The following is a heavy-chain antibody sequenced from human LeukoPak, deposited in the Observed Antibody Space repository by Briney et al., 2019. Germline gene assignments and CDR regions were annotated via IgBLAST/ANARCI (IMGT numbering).Heavy chain of an antibody. D-gene: IGHD3-3*01. V-gene: IGHV3-48*04. CDR3: ASGYDFSDGSKRGFDR. J-gene: IGHJ4*02. Sequence: GGSLRLSCAASGFTFRIFAMNWVRQAPGKGLEWVSYISSSGAAIYYADSVKGRFTISRDNAKSSLFMQMNSLRAEDTAVYYCASGYDFSDGSKRGFDRWGRGTLVTVSS. CDR1: GFTFRIFA. CDR2: ISSSGAAI.